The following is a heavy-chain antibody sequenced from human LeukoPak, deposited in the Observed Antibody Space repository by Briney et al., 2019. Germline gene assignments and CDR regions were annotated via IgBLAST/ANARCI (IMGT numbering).Heavy chain of an antibody. Sequence: GGSLRLSCAASGFTFSNYAMRWVRQAPGKGLEWVSAFSGSGGDTYYADSVKGRFTISRDNSKNTLYLQMNSLRAEDTAVYYCAKSGYNRFDYWGQGTLVTVSS. CDR2: FSGSGGDT. CDR1: GFTFSNYA. V-gene: IGHV3-23*01. D-gene: IGHD5-24*01. CDR3: AKSGYNRFDY. J-gene: IGHJ4*02.